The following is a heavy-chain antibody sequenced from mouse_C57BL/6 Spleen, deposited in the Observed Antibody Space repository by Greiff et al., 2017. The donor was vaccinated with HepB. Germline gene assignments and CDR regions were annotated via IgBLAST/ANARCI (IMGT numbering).Heavy chain of an antibody. D-gene: IGHD1-1*01. CDR3: VKAVSSGSSYTWFAY. CDR2: IRNKVNGSTT. Sequence: EVKLVESGGGLVQPGSSLRLSCAASGFVFIDYSMSWVRQPPGKAPEWLALIRNKVNGSTTEYTASVKGRFTISRDNSQNILYLQMNTMRAEDSATYYCVKAVSSGSSYTWFAYWGQGTLVTVSA. CDR1: GFVFIDYS. V-gene: IGHV7-4*01. J-gene: IGHJ3*01.